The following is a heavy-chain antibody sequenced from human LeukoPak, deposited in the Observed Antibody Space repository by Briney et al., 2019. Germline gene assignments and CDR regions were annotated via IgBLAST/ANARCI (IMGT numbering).Heavy chain of an antibody. CDR1: GFTFDDYA. J-gene: IGHJ4*02. CDR3: AKSEMAMRQIGGYYFDY. D-gene: IGHD2-21*01. V-gene: IGHV3-9*01. CDR2: ISWNSGSI. Sequence: PGGSLRVSCAASGFTFDDYAMHWVRQAPGNGLEWVSGISWNSGSIGYADSVKGRFTISRDNAKNSLYLQMNSLRAEDTALYYCAKSEMAMRQIGGYYFDYWGQGTLVTVSS.